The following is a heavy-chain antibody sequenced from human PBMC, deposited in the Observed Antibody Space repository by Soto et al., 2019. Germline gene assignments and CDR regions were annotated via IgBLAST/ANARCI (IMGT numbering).Heavy chain of an antibody. CDR3: AKRGAGHCFDY. V-gene: IGHV3-23*01. D-gene: IGHD6-19*01. CDR2: ISGSGGST. J-gene: IGHJ4*02. Sequence: EVQLLESGGGLVQPGGSLRLSCAASGFTFSSYAMSWVRQAPGKGLEWVPVISGSGGSTYYADSVKGRLPISRDSSKNTLYLQMKSLRAGDTAGDYCAKRGAGHCFDYWGQGTRVTVSS. CDR1: GFTFSSYA.